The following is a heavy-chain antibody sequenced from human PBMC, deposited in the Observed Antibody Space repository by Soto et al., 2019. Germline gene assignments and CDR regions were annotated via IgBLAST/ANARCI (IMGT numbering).Heavy chain of an antibody. V-gene: IGHV3-11*01. J-gene: IGHJ3*02. CDR3: ERLLGALVFFDI. Sequence: QVQLVESGGGLVKPGGSLRLSCAASGFTFSDYYMSWIRQAPGKGLEWVSYITGSGGTIYYADSVKGRFTISRDNPKTSLSLKINARRAEDTALYFCERLLGALVFFDIGGKGKMAPVSS. D-gene: IGHD2-15*01. CDR2: ITGSGGTI. CDR1: GFTFSDYY.